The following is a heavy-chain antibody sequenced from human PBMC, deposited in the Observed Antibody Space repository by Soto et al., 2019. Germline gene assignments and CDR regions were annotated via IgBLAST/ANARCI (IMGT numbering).Heavy chain of an antibody. CDR2: IYYSGST. CDR3: ARGERGWRGYYYGMDV. CDR1: GGSISSYY. Sequence: SETLSLTCTVSGGSISSYYWSWSRQPPGKGLEWIGYIYYSGSTNYNPSLKSRVTISVDTSKNQFSLKLSSVTAADTAVYYCARGERGWRGYYYGMDVWGQGTTVTVSS. V-gene: IGHV4-59*01. D-gene: IGHD3-3*01. J-gene: IGHJ6*02.